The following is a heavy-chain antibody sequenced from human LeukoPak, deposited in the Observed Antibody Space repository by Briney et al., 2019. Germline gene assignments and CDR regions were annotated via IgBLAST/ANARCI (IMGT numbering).Heavy chain of an antibody. CDR3: TRDIRGYNYGWFDY. J-gene: IGHJ4*02. V-gene: IGHV4-59*01. CDR2: IYYSGST. Sequence: PSETLSLTCTVSGGSTNSYFWTWIRQPPGKGLEWIGYIYYSGSTKYNPSLKSRVTISLDTSKNQFSLNLSSVTAADTAVYYCTRDIRGYNYGWFDYWGQGTLLTVSS. D-gene: IGHD5-18*01. CDR1: GGSTNSYF.